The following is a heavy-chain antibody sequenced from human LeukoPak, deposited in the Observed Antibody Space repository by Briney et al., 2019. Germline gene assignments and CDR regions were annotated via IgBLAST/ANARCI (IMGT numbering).Heavy chain of an antibody. CDR1: GFTFSSYA. Sequence: GGSLRLSCAASGFTFSSYAMSWVRQAPGKGLEWVSAISGSGGSTYYADSVKGRFTISRDNSKNTLYLQMNSLRAEDTAVYYCAKDLGYSGYDYVGYFDHWGQGTLVTVSS. CDR2: ISGSGGST. D-gene: IGHD5-12*01. V-gene: IGHV3-23*01. CDR3: AKDLGYSGYDYVGYFDH. J-gene: IGHJ4*02.